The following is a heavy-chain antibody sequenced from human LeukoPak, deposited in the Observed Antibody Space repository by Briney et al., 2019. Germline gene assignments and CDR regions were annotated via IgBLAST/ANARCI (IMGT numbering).Heavy chain of an antibody. CDR3: ARDRQYYYGSGVFDY. D-gene: IGHD3-10*01. V-gene: IGHV3-30-3*01. CDR2: ISYDGSNK. J-gene: IGHJ4*02. CDR1: GFTFSSYA. Sequence: GGSLRLSCAASGFTFSSYAVHWVRQAPGKGLEWVAVISYDGSNKYYADSVKGRFTISRDNSKNTLYLQMNSLRAEDTAVYYCARDRQYYYGSGVFDYWGQGTLVTVSS.